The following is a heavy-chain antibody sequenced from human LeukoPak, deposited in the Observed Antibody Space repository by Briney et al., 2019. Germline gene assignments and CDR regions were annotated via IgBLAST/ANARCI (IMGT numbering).Heavy chain of an antibody. CDR1: GFTFSNYS. J-gene: IGHJ6*02. Sequence: GGSLRLSCAASGFTFSNYSINWVRQAPGKGLEWVAVTSYDGSNKYYADSVKGRITFSRDNSKNTLYLQMNSLGAEDTAVYYCARSIMRTSNKDYVMDVWGQGTTVTVSS. CDR2: TSYDGSNK. CDR3: ARSIMRTSNKDYVMDV. D-gene: IGHD3-16*01. V-gene: IGHV3-30-3*01.